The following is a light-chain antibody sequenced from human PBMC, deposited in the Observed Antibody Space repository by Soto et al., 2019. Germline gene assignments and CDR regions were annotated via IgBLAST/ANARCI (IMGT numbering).Light chain of an antibody. CDR1: SSDDGSYNL. V-gene: IGLV2-23*01. CDR3: CSYAGSRV. Sequence: QSALTQPASVSGSPGQSITISCTGTSSDDGSYNLVSWYQQHPGKAPKLMIYEGSKRPSGVSNRFSRSKSGNTASLTISGIQAEDEADYYCCSYAGSRVFRGGTQPTVL. CDR2: EGS. J-gene: IGLJ7*01.